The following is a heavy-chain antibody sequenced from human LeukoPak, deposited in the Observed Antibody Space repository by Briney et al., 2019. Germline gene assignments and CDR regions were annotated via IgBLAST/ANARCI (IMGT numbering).Heavy chain of an antibody. CDR2: IYHSGST. Sequence: SETLSLTCTVSGGSISSGGYYWSWIRQPPGKGLEWIGYIYHSGSTYYNPSLKSRVTISVDTSKNQFSLKLSSVTAADTAVYYCARSIAAAGPLDYWGQGTLVTVSS. D-gene: IGHD6-13*01. V-gene: IGHV4-30-2*02. CDR3: ARSIAAAGPLDY. J-gene: IGHJ4*02. CDR1: GGSISSGGYY.